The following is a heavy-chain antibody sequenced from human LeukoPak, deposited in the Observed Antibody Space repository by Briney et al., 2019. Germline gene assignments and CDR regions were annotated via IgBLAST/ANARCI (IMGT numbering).Heavy chain of an antibody. V-gene: IGHV3-7*01. CDR2: IKQDRSEK. CDR1: GFTFSNYW. Sequence: GGSLRLSCAASGFTFSNYWMSWVRQAPGKGLEWVANIKQDRSEKYYVDSVKGRFTISRDNAKNSLYLQMNSLRAEDTAVYYCARETVLRYFDWLSQGNWFDPWGQGTLVTVSS. J-gene: IGHJ5*02. D-gene: IGHD3-9*01. CDR3: ARETVLRYFDWLSQGNWFDP.